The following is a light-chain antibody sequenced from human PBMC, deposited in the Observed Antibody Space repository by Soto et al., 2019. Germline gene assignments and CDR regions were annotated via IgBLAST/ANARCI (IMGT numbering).Light chain of an antibody. CDR3: QQYGNSPLT. Sequence: EIVLTQSPATLSLSPGDRATLSCRASQSVRSDYFAWYQQKPGQAPRVIIFGVSTRATAIPDRFSGSGSGTDFTLTISRLEPEDFALYYCQQYGNSPLTFDGGTKVEIK. CDR1: QSVRSDY. V-gene: IGKV3-20*01. CDR2: GVS. J-gene: IGKJ4*01.